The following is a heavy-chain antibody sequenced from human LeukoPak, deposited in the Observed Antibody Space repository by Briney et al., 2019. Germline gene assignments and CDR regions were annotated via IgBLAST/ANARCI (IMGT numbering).Heavy chain of an antibody. CDR3: AKEKWLVRDSEPIGYYFDY. V-gene: IGHV3-30*02. J-gene: IGHJ4*02. Sequence: GGSLRLSCAASGFTFSSYGMHWVRQAPGKGLEWVAFIRYDGSNKYYADSVKGRFTISRDNSKNTLYLQMNSLRAEDTAVYYCAKEKWLVRDSEPIGYYFDYWGQGTLVTVSS. D-gene: IGHD6-19*01. CDR1: GFTFSSYG. CDR2: IRYDGSNK.